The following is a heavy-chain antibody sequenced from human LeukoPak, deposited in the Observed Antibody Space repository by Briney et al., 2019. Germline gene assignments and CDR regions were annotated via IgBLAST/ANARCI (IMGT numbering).Heavy chain of an antibody. J-gene: IGHJ4*02. CDR1: GFTFSSYW. Sequence: PGGSLRLSCAASGFTFSSYWMSWVRQAPGKGLEWVANIKQDGSEKYYVDSVKGRFTISRDNAKNSLYLQMNSLRAEDTAVYYCAREGPTTPHPEMATTDYWGQGTLVTVSS. D-gene: IGHD5-24*01. CDR2: IKQDGSEK. CDR3: AREGPTTPHPEMATTDY. V-gene: IGHV3-7*01.